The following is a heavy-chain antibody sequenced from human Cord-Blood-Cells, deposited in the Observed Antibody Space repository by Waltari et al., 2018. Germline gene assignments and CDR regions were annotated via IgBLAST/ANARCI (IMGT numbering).Heavy chain of an antibody. Sequence: QVQLQQWGAGLLKPSETLSLTCAVYGGSFRGYYWSWIRQPPGKGLEWIGEINHSGSTNYNPSLKSRVTISVDTSKNQFSLKLSSVTAADTAVYYCAGRVAPYYFDYWGQGTLVTVSS. CDR3: AGRVAPYYFDY. CDR2: INHSGST. J-gene: IGHJ4*02. CDR1: GGSFRGYY. D-gene: IGHD2-2*01. V-gene: IGHV4-34*01.